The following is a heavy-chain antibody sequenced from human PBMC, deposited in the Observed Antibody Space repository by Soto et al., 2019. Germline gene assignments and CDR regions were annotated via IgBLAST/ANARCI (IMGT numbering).Heavy chain of an antibody. Sequence: EVQLVESGGGLVQPGGSLRLSCAASGFTFSSYWMSWVRQAPGKGLEWVANIKQDGSEKYYVDSVKGRFTISRDNAKNSLYLQVNILRAEDTAVYYCARDLAPGYCSGGSCPGDAFDIWGQGTMGTVSS. CDR3: ARDLAPGYCSGGSCPGDAFDI. CDR1: GFTFSSYW. V-gene: IGHV3-7*01. J-gene: IGHJ3*02. D-gene: IGHD2-15*01. CDR2: IKQDGSEK.